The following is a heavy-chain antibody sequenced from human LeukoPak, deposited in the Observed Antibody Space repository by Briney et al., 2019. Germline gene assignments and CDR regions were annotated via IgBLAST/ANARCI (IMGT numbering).Heavy chain of an antibody. Sequence: GGSLRLSCAASGFTFSSYAMSWVRQAPGKGLEWVSAISGSGGSTYYADSVKGRFTISRDNSKNTLYLQMNSLRAEDTAVYYCAKVPARADKLFDIAVQYYFGYWGQGTLVTVSS. D-gene: IGHD6-19*01. CDR3: AKVPARADKLFDIAVQYYFGY. CDR2: ISGSGGST. CDR1: GFTFSSYA. V-gene: IGHV3-23*01. J-gene: IGHJ4*02.